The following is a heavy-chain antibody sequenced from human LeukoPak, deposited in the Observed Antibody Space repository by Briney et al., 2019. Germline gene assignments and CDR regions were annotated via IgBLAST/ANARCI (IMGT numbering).Heavy chain of an antibody. J-gene: IGHJ3*02. CDR2: IYYSGST. Sequence: PSETLSLTCTVSGGSISSYYWSWIRQLPGKGLEWIGYIYYSGSTNYNPSLKSRVTISVDTSKNQFSLKLSSVTAADTAAYYCARHLRRDAFDIWGQGTMVTVSS. V-gene: IGHV4-59*08. CDR3: ARHLRRDAFDI. CDR1: GGSISSYY.